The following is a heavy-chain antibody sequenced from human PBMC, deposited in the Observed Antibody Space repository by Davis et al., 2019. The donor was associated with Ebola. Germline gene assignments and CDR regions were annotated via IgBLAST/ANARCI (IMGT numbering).Heavy chain of an antibody. CDR3: ARPGRSTSPGY. V-gene: IGHV3-48*02. J-gene: IGHJ4*02. CDR2: ITSDGTST. CDR1: GFTFSSYS. Sequence: GEPLKISCAASGFTFSSYSMNWVRQAPGKGLEWISDITSDGTSTSYADSVKGRFTISRDNANNLLYLQMNSLRDEDTAVYYCARPGRSTSPGYWGQGTLVTVSS. D-gene: IGHD6-13*01.